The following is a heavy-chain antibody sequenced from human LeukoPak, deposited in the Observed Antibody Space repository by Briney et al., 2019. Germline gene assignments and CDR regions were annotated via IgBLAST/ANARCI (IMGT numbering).Heavy chain of an antibody. V-gene: IGHV1-69*01. J-gene: IGHJ4*02. CDR1: GGIFSSYV. D-gene: IGHD3-3*01. Sequence: SVKVSCKASGGIFSSYVISWVRQAPGQGLEWMGGIIPIFGTANYAQKFQGRVTITADESTSTAYMELSRLRSEDTAVYYCARGKDVLRFLEWSHYFDYWGQGTLVTVSS. CDR3: ARGKDVLRFLEWSHYFDY. CDR2: IIPIFGTA.